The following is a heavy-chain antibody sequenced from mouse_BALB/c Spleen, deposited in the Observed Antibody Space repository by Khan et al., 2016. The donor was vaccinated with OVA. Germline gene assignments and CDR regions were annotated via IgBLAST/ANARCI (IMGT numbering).Heavy chain of an antibody. CDR1: GYTFTDYN. CDR3: ARSCYGSFAY. J-gene: IGHJ3*01. V-gene: IGHV1S29*02. D-gene: IGHD1-2*01. CDR2: IFPNNGGT. Sequence: VQLQQSGPELVKPGASVKISCKASGYTFTDYNMDWVKQSHGESLEWIGYIFPNNGGTGYNQKFKTKATLTVDNSSSTAYMELRSLTSEDSAVYSCARSCYGSFAYWGQGTLVTVSA.